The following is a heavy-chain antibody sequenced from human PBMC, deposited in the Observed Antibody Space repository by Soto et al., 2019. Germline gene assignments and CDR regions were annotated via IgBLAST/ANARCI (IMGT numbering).Heavy chain of an antibody. V-gene: IGHV1-69*01. CDR1: GGTFSSYA. CDR3: ARASAIAAAGDYYYDMDV. CDR2: IIPIFGTA. D-gene: IGHD6-13*01. J-gene: IGHJ6*02. Sequence: QVQLVQSGAEVKKPGSSVKVSCKASGGTFSSYAISWVRQAPGQGLEWMGGIIPIFGTANYAQKFQGRVTITADESTSTAYMEMSSLRSEDTAVYYCARASAIAAAGDYYYDMDVWGQGTTVTVSS.